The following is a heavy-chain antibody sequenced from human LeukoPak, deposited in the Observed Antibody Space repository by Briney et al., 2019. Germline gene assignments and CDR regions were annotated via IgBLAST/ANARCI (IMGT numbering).Heavy chain of an antibody. D-gene: IGHD5-24*01. CDR1: GGSISTYY. CDR2: ISSSGSTI. CDR3: ARDGGGDGYNLNY. V-gene: IGHV3-11*01. Sequence: LSLTCTVSGGSISTYYWSWIRQPPGKGLEWVSYISSSGSTIYYADSVKGRFTISRDNAKNSLYLQMNSLRAEDTAVYYCARDGGGDGYNLNYWGQGTLVTVSS. J-gene: IGHJ4*02.